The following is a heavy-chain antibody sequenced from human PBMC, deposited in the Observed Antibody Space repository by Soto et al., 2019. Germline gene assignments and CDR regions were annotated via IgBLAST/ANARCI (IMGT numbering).Heavy chain of an antibody. J-gene: IGHJ4*02. Sequence: QVTLKESGPVLVKPTETLTLTCTVSGFSLSKARMGVSWIRQPPGKALEWLAHIFWNDERSYNTSLKSRLTISTDTSKSQVVLTMTNVDPVDTGTYFCARALREELPIYYFDSWGQGTLVTVSS. CDR1: GFSLSKARMG. V-gene: IGHV2-26*01. D-gene: IGHD1-7*01. CDR2: IFWNDER. CDR3: ARALREELPIYYFDS.